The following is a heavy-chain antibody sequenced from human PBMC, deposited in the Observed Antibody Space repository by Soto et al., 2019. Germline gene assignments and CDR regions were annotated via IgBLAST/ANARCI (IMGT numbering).Heavy chain of an antibody. CDR1: GYSFTDYH. CDR2: INPKSGGT. Sequence: QVQLVQSGAEVKKPGASVRVSCKASGYSFTDYHIHWVRQAPGQGLEWLGRINPKSGGTSTAQKFQSRVTMTRDSSIRTVYMELTRLRSDATAVYFCARGHSTDCSNGVCSFFYNHEMDVWGQGTTVTVSS. D-gene: IGHD2-8*01. J-gene: IGHJ6*02. CDR3: ARGHSTDCSNGVCSFFYNHEMDV. V-gene: IGHV1-2*06.